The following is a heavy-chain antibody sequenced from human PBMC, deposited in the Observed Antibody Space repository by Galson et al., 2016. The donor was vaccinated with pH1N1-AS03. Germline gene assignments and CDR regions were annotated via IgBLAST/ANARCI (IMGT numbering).Heavy chain of an antibody. CDR1: GFSLTTMREG. V-gene: IGHV2-5*01. CDR3: AHSRVAVEASGAFDV. J-gene: IGHJ3*01. CDR2: IYWNEDK. D-gene: IGHD6-19*01. Sequence: PALVKPTQTLTLTCTVTGFSLTTMREGVGWIRQPPGKALEWLALIYWNEDKRFSPSLKNRLTITKDTPKNEVVLTMTNMDPADTGTYYCAHSRVAVEASGAFDVWGQGTTVTVSS.